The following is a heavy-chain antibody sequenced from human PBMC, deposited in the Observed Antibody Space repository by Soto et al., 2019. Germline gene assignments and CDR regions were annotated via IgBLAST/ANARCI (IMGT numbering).Heavy chain of an antibody. D-gene: IGHD3-9*01. Sequence: PSETLSLTCTVSGDSISSGDYYWSWIRQPPGKGLEWIGCIYYSGNTYYNPSLKSRVTISVDTSKNQFSLKLSSVTAADTAVYYCARGLLLRYFDWLPYYFDYWGQGTLVTVSS. CDR2: IYYSGNT. V-gene: IGHV4-30-4*01. J-gene: IGHJ4*02. CDR1: GDSISSGDYY. CDR3: ARGLLLRYFDWLPYYFDY.